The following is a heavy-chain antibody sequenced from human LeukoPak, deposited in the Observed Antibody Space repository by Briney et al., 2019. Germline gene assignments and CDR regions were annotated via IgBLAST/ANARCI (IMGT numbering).Heavy chain of an antibody. CDR3: ASGPHIKAAGAS. Sequence: GGSLRLSCAASGFTFRSYWMSWVRQAPGKGLEWVANINEDGSDIYYVDSVKGRFTISRDNDKNSLFLQMSSLRADDTAVSYCASGPHIKAAGASCGQGTLVTVSS. CDR1: GFTFRSYW. CDR2: INEDGSDI. J-gene: IGHJ4*02. V-gene: IGHV3-7*01. D-gene: IGHD6-13*01.